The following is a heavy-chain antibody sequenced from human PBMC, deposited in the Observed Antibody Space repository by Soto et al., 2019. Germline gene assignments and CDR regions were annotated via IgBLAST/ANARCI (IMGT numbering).Heavy chain of an antibody. CDR1: GFTVTRYS. CDR3: ARESEDLTSNFDY. CDR2: ISSTTNYI. Sequence: RXLRLSCAASGFTVTRYSMNWVRQSPGKGLEWVSSISSTTNYIYYADSMKGRFTVSRDNAKNSVYLEMNSLSAEDTALYYCARESEDLTSNFDYWGQGTLVTVSS. J-gene: IGHJ4*02. V-gene: IGHV3-21*01.